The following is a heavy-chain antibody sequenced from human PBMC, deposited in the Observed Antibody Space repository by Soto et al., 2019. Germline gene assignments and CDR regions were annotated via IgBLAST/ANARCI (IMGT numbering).Heavy chain of an antibody. CDR1: GGSISSSSYY. CDR3: ARESYGSGSYRGFDY. D-gene: IGHD3-10*01. CDR2: IYYSGST. J-gene: IGHJ4*02. Sequence: SETLSLTCTVSGGSISSSSYYWGWIRQRPGKGLEWIGSIYYSGSTYYNPSLKSRVTISVDTSKNQFSLKLSSVTAADTAVYYCARESYGSGSYRGFDYWGQGTLVTVSS. V-gene: IGHV4-39*07.